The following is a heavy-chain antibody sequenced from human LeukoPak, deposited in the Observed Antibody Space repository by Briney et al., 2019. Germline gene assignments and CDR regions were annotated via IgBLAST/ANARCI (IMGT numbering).Heavy chain of an antibody. CDR1: GFTFSFYC. V-gene: IGHV3-48*02. D-gene: IGHD3-9*01. CDR2: ISSGSSTI. Sequence: GGSLRLSCAASGFTFSFYCMSWVRQAPGKGLEWVSYISSGSSTIYYADSVKGRFTISRDNAKNSLYLQMNSLRDEDTAVYYCARGYDILTGPQGEPLGYWGQGTLVTVSS. J-gene: IGHJ4*02. CDR3: ARGYDILTGPQGEPLGY.